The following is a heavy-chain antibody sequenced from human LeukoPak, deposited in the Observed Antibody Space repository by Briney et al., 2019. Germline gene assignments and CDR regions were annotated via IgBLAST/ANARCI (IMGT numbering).Heavy chain of an antibody. D-gene: IGHD4-17*01. CDR2: IYHGGST. V-gene: IGHV4-4*02. J-gene: IGHJ4*02. Sequence: PSGTLSLTCAVSGGSISSSNWWSWVRRPPGKGLEWIGEIYHGGSTNYNPSLKSRITISVDTSKNQFPLKLSSVTAADTAVYYCARAYDFGDSGNYFDYWGQGTLVTVSS. CDR1: GGSISSSNW. CDR3: ARAYDFGDSGNYFDY.